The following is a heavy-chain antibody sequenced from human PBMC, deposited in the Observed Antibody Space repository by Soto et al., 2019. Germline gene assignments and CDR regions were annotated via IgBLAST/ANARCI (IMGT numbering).Heavy chain of an antibody. D-gene: IGHD3-22*01. Sequence: PGGSLRLSCAASGFTFSSYAMHWVRQAPGKGLEWVAVISYDGSNKYYADSVKGRFTISRDNSKNTLYLQMNSLRAEDTAVYYCARAPYYDSSGYSPFDYWGQGTLVTVSS. CDR3: ARAPYYDSSGYSPFDY. J-gene: IGHJ4*02. V-gene: IGHV3-30-3*01. CDR2: ISYDGSNK. CDR1: GFTFSSYA.